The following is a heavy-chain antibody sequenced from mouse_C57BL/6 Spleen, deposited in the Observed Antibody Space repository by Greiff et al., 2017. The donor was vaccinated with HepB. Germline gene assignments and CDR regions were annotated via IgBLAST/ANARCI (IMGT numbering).Heavy chain of an antibody. CDR1: GFTFSSYA. V-gene: IGHV5-4*01. CDR3: ERDQYYYGSSSAWFAY. J-gene: IGHJ3*01. CDR2: ISDGGSYT. D-gene: IGHD1-1*01. Sequence: EVQLVESGGGLVKPGGSLKLSCAASGFTFSSYAMSWVRQTPEKRLEWVATISDGGSYTYYPDNVKGRFTISRDNAKNNLYLQMSHLKSEDTAMYYCERDQYYYGSSSAWFAYWGQGTLVTVSA.